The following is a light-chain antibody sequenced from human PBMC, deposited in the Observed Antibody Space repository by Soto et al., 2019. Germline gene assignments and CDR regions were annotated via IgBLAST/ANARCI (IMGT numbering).Light chain of an antibody. CDR1: QSVSSSY. CDR3: QQYGNSPYT. J-gene: IGKJ2*01. Sequence: EIVLTQSPGTLSLSPGEGATLSCRASQSVSSSYLAWYQQKPGQTPRLLIYSASSRATGIPDRFSGSGSGTDFTLTISRLEPEDFAVYYCQQYGNSPYTFGQGTKLEIK. CDR2: SAS. V-gene: IGKV3-20*01.